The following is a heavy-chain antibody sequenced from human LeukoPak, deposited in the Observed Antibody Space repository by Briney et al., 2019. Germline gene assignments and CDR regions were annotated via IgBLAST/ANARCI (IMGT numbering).Heavy chain of an antibody. CDR1: GHTFTDYY. J-gene: IGHJ4*02. D-gene: IGHD3-10*01. CDR3: ARVRGDYYFDY. CDR2: INLKSGGT. Sequence: ASVKVSCKASGHTFTDYYMHWVRQAPGQGLEYMGWINLKSGGTNYAQMFQGRVTMTRDTSISTAYMDLSRLTSEDTAVYYCARVRGDYYFDYWGQGTLVTVSS. V-gene: IGHV1-2*02.